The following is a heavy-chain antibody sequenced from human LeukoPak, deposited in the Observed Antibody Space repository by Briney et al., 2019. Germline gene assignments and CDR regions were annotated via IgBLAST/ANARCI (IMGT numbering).Heavy chain of an antibody. Sequence: GGSLRLSCAASGFTFSSYWMSWVGQAPGKGLEWVANIKQDGSEKYYVDSVKGRFTISRDNAKNSLYLQMNSLRAEDTAVYYCAREPPGYSSSWYSHYYYYMDVWGKGTTVTISS. CDR3: AREPPGYSSSWYSHYYYYMDV. V-gene: IGHV3-7*01. CDR1: GFTFSSYW. J-gene: IGHJ6*03. CDR2: IKQDGSEK. D-gene: IGHD6-13*01.